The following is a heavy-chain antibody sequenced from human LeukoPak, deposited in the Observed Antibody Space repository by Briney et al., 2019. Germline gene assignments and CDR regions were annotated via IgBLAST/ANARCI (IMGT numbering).Heavy chain of an antibody. D-gene: IGHD3-3*01. CDR2: IHHSGRT. CDR3: ARDHLANLASRLFDP. CDR1: GYSISSDYY. V-gene: IGHV4-38-2*02. J-gene: IGHJ5*02. Sequence: KPSETLSLTCTVSGYSISSDYYWGWIRQPPGKGREWIGSIHHSGRTYYNPSLKSRVTISVDTSTNQFSLKLSSVTAADTAVYYCARDHLANLASRLFDPWGQGTLVTVSS.